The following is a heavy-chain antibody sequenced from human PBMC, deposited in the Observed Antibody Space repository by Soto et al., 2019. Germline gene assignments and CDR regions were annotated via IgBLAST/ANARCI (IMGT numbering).Heavy chain of an antibody. CDR1: GGTFSSYA. J-gene: IGHJ5*02. CDR3: ARRYCSGGSCYWFDP. Sequence: SVKVSCKASGGTFSSYAISWVQQAPGQGLEWMGGIIPIFGTANYAQKFQGRVTITADESTSTAYMELSSLRSEDTAVYYCARRYCSGGSCYWFDPWGQGALVTVSS. D-gene: IGHD2-15*01. V-gene: IGHV1-69*13. CDR2: IIPIFGTA.